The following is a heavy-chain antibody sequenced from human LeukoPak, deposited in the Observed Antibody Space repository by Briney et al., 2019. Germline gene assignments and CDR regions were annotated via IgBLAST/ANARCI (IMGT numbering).Heavy chain of an antibody. D-gene: IGHD1-26*01. CDR1: GFTCSSYW. CDR3: ARSPGIVGATVPVDY. CDR2: IKQDGSEK. J-gene: IGHJ4*02. Sequence: PGGPLRLSCAASGFTCSSYWMSWVRQAPGEAVEWVANIKQDGSEKYYVDSVKGRFTISRDNAKNSQYLQMNSLRAEDTAEYYCARSPGIVGATVPVDYWGQGTLVTVSS. V-gene: IGHV3-7*01.